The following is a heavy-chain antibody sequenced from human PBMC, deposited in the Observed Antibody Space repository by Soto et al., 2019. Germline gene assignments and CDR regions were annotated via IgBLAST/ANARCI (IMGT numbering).Heavy chain of an antibody. V-gene: IGHV3-74*01. CDR1: GLIFSNYK. CDR2: FITDGSVT. Sequence: PGGSLRLSCAASGLIFSNYKMHWVRQAPGKGLVWVSRFITDGSVTDYADSVKGRFTVSRDNAKNSLYLQMNSLRAEDTAVYYCARDTDGLHYWGQGTLVTVSS. CDR3: ARDTDGLHY. J-gene: IGHJ4*02.